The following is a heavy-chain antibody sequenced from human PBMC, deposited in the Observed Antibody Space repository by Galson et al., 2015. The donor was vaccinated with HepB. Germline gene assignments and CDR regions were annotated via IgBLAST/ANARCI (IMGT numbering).Heavy chain of an antibody. J-gene: IGHJ6*03. CDR2: ISGSGDST. CDR3: ARGIGGTGEFFYYMDV. CDR1: GFTFTNYA. D-gene: IGHD3-16*01. Sequence: SLRLSCAASGFTFTNYAMTWVRQAPGNGLEWVSGISGSGDSTYYAGSVEGRFFISRDNSRNTLHLQVNSLRAEDTAVYVCARGIGGTGEFFYYMDVWGKGTTVTVS. V-gene: IGHV3-23*01.